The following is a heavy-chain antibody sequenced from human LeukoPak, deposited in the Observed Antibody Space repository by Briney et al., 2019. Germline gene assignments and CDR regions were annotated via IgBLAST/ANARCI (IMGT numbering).Heavy chain of an antibody. D-gene: IGHD2-2*01. J-gene: IGHJ4*02. CDR1: GYSFTGYG. CDR3: ARVVPAARSSGLLEY. CDR2: ISAYNGNT. V-gene: IGHV1-18*04. Sequence: NAIGYSFTGYGSRSLWQPHGQGNEWVGWISAYNGNTNYAQKLQGRVTMTTDTSTSTAYMELRSLRSDVTAVYYCARVVPAARSSGLLEYWGQGTLFTVSS.